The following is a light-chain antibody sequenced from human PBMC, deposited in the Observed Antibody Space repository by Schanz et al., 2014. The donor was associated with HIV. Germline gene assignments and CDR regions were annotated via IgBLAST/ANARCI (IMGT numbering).Light chain of an antibody. CDR2: GAS. CDR3: QQRSNWRFT. Sequence: EIVMTQSPATLSVSPGERATLSCRASQSISNNLAWYQQKPGQSPRLLLYGASSRATGIPARFSASGSETDFTLTISSLEPEDFAVYYCQQRSNWRFTFGPGTKVDIK. CDR1: QSISNN. J-gene: IGKJ3*01. V-gene: IGKV3-11*01.